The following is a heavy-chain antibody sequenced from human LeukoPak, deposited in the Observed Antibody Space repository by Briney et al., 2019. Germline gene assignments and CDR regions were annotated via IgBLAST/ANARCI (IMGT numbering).Heavy chain of an antibody. V-gene: IGHV3-30*04. J-gene: IGHJ4*02. Sequence: GGSLRLSCAASGFTFSSYAMHWVRQAPGKGLEWVAVISYDGSNKYYADSVKGRFTISRDNSKNTLYLQINSLRAEDTAVHYCARTDCSSTSCYRGPYFDYWGQGTLVTVSS. CDR3: ARTDCSSTSCYRGPYFDY. D-gene: IGHD2-2*01. CDR1: GFTFSSYA. CDR2: ISYDGSNK.